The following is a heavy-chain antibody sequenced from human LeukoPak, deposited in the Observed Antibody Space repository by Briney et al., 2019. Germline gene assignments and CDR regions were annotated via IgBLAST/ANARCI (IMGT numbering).Heavy chain of an antibody. D-gene: IGHD6-13*01. J-gene: IGHJ4*02. CDR2: ISSSSSTI. CDR1: GFTFSSYS. Sequence: GRSLRLSCAASGFTFSSYSMNWVRQAPGKGLEWVSYISSSSSTIYYADSAKGRFTISRDNAKNSLYLQMNSLRAEDTAVYYCARAPVVVSSSWTGDYWGQGTLVTVSS. V-gene: IGHV3-48*01. CDR3: ARAPVVVSSSWTGDY.